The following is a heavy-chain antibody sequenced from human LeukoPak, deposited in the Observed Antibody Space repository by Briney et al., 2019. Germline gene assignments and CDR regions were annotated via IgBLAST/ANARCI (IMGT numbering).Heavy chain of an antibody. CDR2: ISASGDST. J-gene: IGHJ1*01. CDR3: AKGFNYGSGRFEYYQH. V-gene: IGHV3-23*01. D-gene: IGHD3-10*01. CDR1: GFTFSNYV. Sequence: GGSLRLSCAASGFTFSNYVMSWVRQAPGKGLEWVSAISASGDSTFYADSVKGRFTISRDNSKNTLFLQMNTLRTTAVYYCAKGFNYGSGRFEYYQHWGQGTLVTVSS.